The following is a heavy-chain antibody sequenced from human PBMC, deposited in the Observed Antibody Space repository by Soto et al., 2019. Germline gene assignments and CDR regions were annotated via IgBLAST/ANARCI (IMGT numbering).Heavy chain of an antibody. CDR1: GYSFTSYW. Sequence: GESLKISCKGSGYSFTSYWIGWVRQMPGKGLEWMGIIYPGDSDTTYSPSFQGQVTISADKSISTAYLQWSSLKASDTAMYYCARQIYGSGSYYYYYGMDVWGQGTTVTVSS. J-gene: IGHJ6*02. CDR2: IYPGDSDT. CDR3: ARQIYGSGSYYYYYGMDV. V-gene: IGHV5-51*01. D-gene: IGHD3-10*01.